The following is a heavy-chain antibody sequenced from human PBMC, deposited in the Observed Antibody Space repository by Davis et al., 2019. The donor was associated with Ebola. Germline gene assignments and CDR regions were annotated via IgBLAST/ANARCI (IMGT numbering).Heavy chain of an antibody. CDR3: ARGGYCSGGNCYGYFDY. V-gene: IGHV3-23*01. D-gene: IGHD2-15*01. J-gene: IGHJ4*02. CDR1: GFTFSSYG. Sequence: GESLKISCAASGFTFSSYGMHWVRQAPGKGLEWVSAISGSGGSTYYADSVKGRFTISRDNSKNTLYLQMNSLRAEDTAVYYCARGGYCSGGNCYGYFDYWGQGTLVTVSS. CDR2: ISGSGGST.